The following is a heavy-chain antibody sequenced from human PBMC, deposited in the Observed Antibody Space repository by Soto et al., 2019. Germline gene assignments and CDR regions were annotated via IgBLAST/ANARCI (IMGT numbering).Heavy chain of an antibody. CDR3: GTVFEY. V-gene: IGHV3-74*01. CDR2: INLDGGGT. Sequence: EVQVMESGGGLVQPGGSLRLSCAASGFTFSNYWMHWVRHVPGEGLELEWVARINLDGGGTSYADSVKGRFTISRDNAKNTVYLQMNSLKGEDKAVYYCGTVFEYWGQGALVTVSS. J-gene: IGHJ4*02. CDR1: GFTFSNYW.